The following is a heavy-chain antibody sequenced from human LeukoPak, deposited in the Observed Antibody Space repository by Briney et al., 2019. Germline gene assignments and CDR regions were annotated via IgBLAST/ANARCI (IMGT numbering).Heavy chain of an antibody. V-gene: IGHV1-2*02. CDR1: GYTFTGYY. J-gene: IGHJ4*02. CDR3: ATQGAYYYGSGRLDY. Sequence: ASVKVSCKASGYTFTGYYMHWVRQAPGQGLEWMGWINPNSGGTNYAQKFQGRVTMTRDTSISTAYMELSRLRSDDTAVYYCATQGAYYYGSGRLDYWGQGTLVTVSS. CDR2: INPNSGGT. D-gene: IGHD3-10*01.